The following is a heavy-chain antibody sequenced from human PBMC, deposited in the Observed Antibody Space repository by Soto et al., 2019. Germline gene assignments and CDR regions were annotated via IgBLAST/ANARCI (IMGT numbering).Heavy chain of an antibody. CDR2: INHSGST. V-gene: IGHV4-34*01. D-gene: IGHD4-17*01. CDR3: ARSEYGDYIDAFDI. Sequence: SETLSLTCAVYGGSFSGYYWSWIRQPPGKGLEWIGEINHSGSTNYNPSLKSRVTISVDTSKNQFSLKLSSVTAADTAVYYCARSEYGDYIDAFDIWGQGTMVTVSS. J-gene: IGHJ3*02. CDR1: GGSFSGYY.